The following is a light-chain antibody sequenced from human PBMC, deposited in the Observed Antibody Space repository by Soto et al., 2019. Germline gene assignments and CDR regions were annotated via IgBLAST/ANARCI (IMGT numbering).Light chain of an antibody. CDR3: ASYTSSSTLV. Sequence: SALTQPASVSGSSGQSITISCTGTSSDVGSYNSVSWYQHHPGKAPKVMIYDVSNRPSGVSNRFSGSKSGDTASLTISGLQTEDEANYYCASYTSSSTLVFGGGTKLTVL. CDR1: SSDVGSYNS. J-gene: IGLJ2*01. CDR2: DVS. V-gene: IGLV2-14*03.